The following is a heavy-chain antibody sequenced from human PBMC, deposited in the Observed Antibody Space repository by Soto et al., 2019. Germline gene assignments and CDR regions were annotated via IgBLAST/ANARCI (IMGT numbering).Heavy chain of an antibody. V-gene: IGHV3-33*01. CDR3: ERDPPFWSEFDTWGMDV. CDR1: GFTFRSYG. CDR2: IWFDGSNK. D-gene: IGHD3-3*01. J-gene: IGHJ6*02. Sequence: QVQLVESGGGVVQPGRSLRLSCAASGFTFRSYGMHWVRQAPGKGLEWVAVIWFDGSNKYYADSVQGRFTISRDNSKNSLYLHMNSLRAEDTAVYYCERDPPFWSEFDTWGMDVWGQGTTVTVSS.